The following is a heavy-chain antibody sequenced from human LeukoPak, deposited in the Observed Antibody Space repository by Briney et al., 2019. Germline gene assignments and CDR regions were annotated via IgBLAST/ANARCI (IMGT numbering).Heavy chain of an antibody. D-gene: IGHD5-18*01. CDR2: IVPNFATT. CDR3: ARDLAPDTAMSYDAFDI. CDR1: GGTFNIYA. J-gene: IGHJ3*02. Sequence: SVKVSCKASGGTFNIYAFIWVRQAPGQGLEWMGGIVPNFATTDYAQEFQGRVTITADESTSTAYMELSSLRSKDTAVYYCARDLAPDTAMSYDAFDIWGQGTMVTVSS. V-gene: IGHV1-69*13.